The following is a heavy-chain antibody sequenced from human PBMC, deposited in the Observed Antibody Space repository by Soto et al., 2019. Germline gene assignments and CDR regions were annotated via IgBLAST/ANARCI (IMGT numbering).Heavy chain of an antibody. CDR3: ARAPSYCSSTSCGWRYYYYMDV. V-gene: IGHV3-53*04. J-gene: IGHJ6*03. Sequence: GESLRLSCAAYGFTVSSNYMSWVRQAPGKGLEWVSVIYSGGSTYYADSVKGRFTISRHNSKNTLYLQMNSLRAEDTAVYYCARAPSYCSSTSCGWRYYYYMDVWGKGTTVTVSS. CDR2: IYSGGST. D-gene: IGHD2-2*01. CDR1: GFTVSSNY.